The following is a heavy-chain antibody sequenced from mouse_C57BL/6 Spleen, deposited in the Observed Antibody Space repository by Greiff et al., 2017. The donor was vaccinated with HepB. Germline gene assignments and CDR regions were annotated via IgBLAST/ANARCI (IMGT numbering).Heavy chain of an antibody. V-gene: IGHV1-15*01. CDR1: GYTFTDYE. CDR3: TPYYGSSPWFAY. Sequence: VKLMESGAELVRPGASVTLSCKASGYTFTDYEMHWVKQTPVHGLEWIGAIDPETGGTAYNQKFKGKAILTADKSSSTAYMELRSLTSEDSAVYYCTPYYGSSPWFAYWGQGTLVTVSA. D-gene: IGHD1-1*01. J-gene: IGHJ3*01. CDR2: IDPETGGT.